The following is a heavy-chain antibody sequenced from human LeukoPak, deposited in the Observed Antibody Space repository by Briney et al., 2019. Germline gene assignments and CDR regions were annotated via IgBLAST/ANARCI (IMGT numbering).Heavy chain of an antibody. D-gene: IGHD2-2*01. CDR1: GFTFSSYG. CDR2: IRYDGSNK. J-gene: IGHJ4*02. CDR3: AKALGGYCSSISCPPDY. Sequence: GGSLRLSCAASGFTFSSYGMHWVRQAPGKGLEWVAFIRYDGSNKYYADSVKGRFTISRDNSKNTLYLQMNSLRAEDTAVYYCAKALGGYCSSISCPPDYWGQGTLVTVSS. V-gene: IGHV3-30*02.